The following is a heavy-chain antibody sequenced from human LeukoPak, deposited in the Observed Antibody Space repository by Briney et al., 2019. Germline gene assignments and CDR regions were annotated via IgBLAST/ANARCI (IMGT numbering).Heavy chain of an antibody. CDR1: GFTFSSYE. CDR2: ISSSGSTI. Sequence: QPGGSLRLSCAASGFTFSSYEMNWVRQAPGKGLEWVSYISSSGSTIYYADSVKGRSTISRDNAKNSLYLQMNRLRAEDTAVYYCAELGITMIGGVWGKGTTVTISS. CDR3: AELGITMIGGV. J-gene: IGHJ6*04. V-gene: IGHV3-48*03. D-gene: IGHD3-10*02.